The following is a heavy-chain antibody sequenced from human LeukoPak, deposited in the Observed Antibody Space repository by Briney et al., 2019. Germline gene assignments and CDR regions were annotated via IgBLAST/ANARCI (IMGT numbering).Heavy chain of an antibody. CDR1: GGSISTSNYY. V-gene: IGHV4-39*07. CDR2: IFYSGST. J-gene: IGHJ3*02. Sequence: PSETLSLTCTVSGGSISTSNYYWGWIRQPPGKGLEWIGNIFYSGSTYYGPSLKSRLTISLDTSRNQFSLKLNSVTAADTAVYYCAGAYCGGDCYSGRAFDIWGQGTMVTVSS. D-gene: IGHD2-21*02. CDR3: AGAYCGGDCYSGRAFDI.